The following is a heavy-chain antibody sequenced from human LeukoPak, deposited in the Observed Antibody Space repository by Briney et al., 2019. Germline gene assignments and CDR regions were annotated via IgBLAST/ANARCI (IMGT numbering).Heavy chain of an antibody. V-gene: IGHV1-46*01. CDR3: ARVWLGGSQNYYNWFDP. J-gene: IGHJ5*02. Sequence: ASVKVSCKASGYTFTSYYMHWVRQAPGQGLEWMGIINPSGGSTSYAQKFQGRVTMTRDTSTSTVYMELSSLRSEDTAVYYCARVWLGGSQNYYNWFDPWGQGTLVTVSS. CDR1: GYTFTSYY. D-gene: IGHD1-26*01. CDR2: INPSGGST.